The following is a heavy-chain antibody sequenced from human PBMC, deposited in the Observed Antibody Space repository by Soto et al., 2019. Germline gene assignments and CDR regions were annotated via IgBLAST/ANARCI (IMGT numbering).Heavy chain of an antibody. V-gene: IGHV4-34*01. J-gene: IGHJ6*02. CDR1: GGSFSGYY. CDR2: INHSGST. Sequence: PSETLSLTCAVYGGSFSGYYLSWIRQPPGKGLEWIGEINHSGSTNYNPSLKSRVTISVDTSKNQFSLKLSSVTAADTAVYYCARGPYYYDSSGYRRYYYYYGMDVWGQGTTVTVSS. CDR3: ARGPYYYDSSGYRRYYYYYGMDV. D-gene: IGHD3-22*01.